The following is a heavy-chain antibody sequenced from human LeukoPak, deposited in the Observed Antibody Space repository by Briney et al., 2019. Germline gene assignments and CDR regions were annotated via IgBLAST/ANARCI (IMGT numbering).Heavy chain of an antibody. Sequence: GGSLRLSCTASGFTVITNDMTWIRQAPGKGLEWVSVLYSDGNTKYADSVQGRFTISRDNSKNTLYLEMNSLSPDDTAVYYCARGVEPLAANTLAYWGQGTLVTVSS. CDR1: GFTVITND. D-gene: IGHD1-14*01. CDR2: LYSDGNT. V-gene: IGHV3-53*01. CDR3: ARGVEPLAANTLAY. J-gene: IGHJ4*02.